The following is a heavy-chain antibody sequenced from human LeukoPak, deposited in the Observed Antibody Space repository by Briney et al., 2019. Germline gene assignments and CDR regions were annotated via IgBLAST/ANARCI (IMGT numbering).Heavy chain of an antibody. CDR3: AKSRSGTAWYFDL. D-gene: IGHD3-10*01. Sequence: PSETLSLTCTVSGGSISSYYWSWIRQPPGKGLEWIGYIHYSGSTNYNPSLKSRVTISVDTSKNQFSLKLSSVTAADTAVYYCAKSRSGTAWYFDLWGRGTPVTVSS. J-gene: IGHJ2*01. V-gene: IGHV4-59*01. CDR1: GGSISSYY. CDR2: IHYSGST.